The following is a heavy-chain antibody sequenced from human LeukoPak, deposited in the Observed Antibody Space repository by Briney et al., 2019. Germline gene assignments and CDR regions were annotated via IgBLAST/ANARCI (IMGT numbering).Heavy chain of an antibody. CDR1: GPIVSTNY. CDR2: LYVNENR. Sequence: GGSLRLSCAVSGPIVSTNYMSWVRQAPGKGLEWISILYVNENRYYADSVKGRFIISRDTSKNTLYLQMNSLRAEDTAMYYCVGEDLGVDYWGQGTLVTVSS. J-gene: IGHJ4*02. CDR3: VGEDLGVDY. D-gene: IGHD1-26*01. V-gene: IGHV3-53*01.